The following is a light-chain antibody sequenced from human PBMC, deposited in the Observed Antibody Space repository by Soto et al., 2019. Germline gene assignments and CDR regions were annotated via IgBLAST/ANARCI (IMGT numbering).Light chain of an antibody. J-gene: IGLJ1*01. V-gene: IGLV2-14*01. Sequence: QSALTQPASVSGSPGQSITISCTGTSSDVGGYTYVSWYQQHPGKAPKLMIYDVSNRPSGVSNRFSGSKSGNTASLTISVLQAEDEADYYCSSYTTSSTYVFGTGTKLTVL. CDR3: SSYTTSSTYV. CDR2: DVS. CDR1: SSDVGGYTY.